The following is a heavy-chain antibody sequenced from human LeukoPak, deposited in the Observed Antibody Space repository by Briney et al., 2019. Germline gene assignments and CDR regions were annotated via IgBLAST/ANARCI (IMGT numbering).Heavy chain of an antibody. CDR3: ARNVRGGSTYLDY. V-gene: IGHV4-34*01. CDR2: INHSGST. Sequence: SETLSLTCAVYGGSFSGYYWSWIRQPPGKGLEWIGEINHSGSTNYNPSLKSRVTISVDTSKNQFSLKLNSVTAADTAVYYCARNVRGGSTYLDYWGQGTLVSVS. D-gene: IGHD6-25*01. CDR1: GGSFSGYY. J-gene: IGHJ4*02.